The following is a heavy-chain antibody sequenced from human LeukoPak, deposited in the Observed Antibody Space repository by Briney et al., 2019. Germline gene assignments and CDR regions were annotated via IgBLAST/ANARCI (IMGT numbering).Heavy chain of an antibody. CDR3: AKDDVAAFATGYMDV. D-gene: IGHD6-6*01. CDR2: TRYDEDDK. J-gene: IGHJ6*03. Sequence: GGSLRLSCAASGFTFSSYEMNWVRQAPGKGLEWVAFTRYDEDDKYYADSVKGRFTISRDKSKNTVYLQMNGLRADDTAVYYCAKDDVAAFATGYMDVWGKGTTVTVSS. CDR1: GFTFSSYE. V-gene: IGHV3-30*02.